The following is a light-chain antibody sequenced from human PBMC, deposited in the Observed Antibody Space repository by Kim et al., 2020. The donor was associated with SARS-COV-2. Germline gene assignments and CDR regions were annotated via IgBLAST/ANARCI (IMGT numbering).Light chain of an antibody. V-gene: IGKV1-39*01. Sequence: SASLGARVSIACRADQSVSNYVSWIQQKPGKAPRLLIYAASKLQNGVPSRFSGSESGAEFTLTISSLQPEDFATYFCQQTYRTPYTFGRGPKLEI. J-gene: IGKJ2*01. CDR1: QSVSNY. CDR2: AAS. CDR3: QQTYRTPYT.